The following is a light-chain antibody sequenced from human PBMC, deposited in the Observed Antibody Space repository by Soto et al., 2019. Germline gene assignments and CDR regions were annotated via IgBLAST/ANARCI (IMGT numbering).Light chain of an antibody. CDR2: GAS. J-gene: IGKJ2*01. V-gene: IGKV3-15*01. Sequence: ETVMTQSPATLSVSPGERATLSCRASQSVSSKLAWYQQKPGQAPRLLIYGASTRATGIPARFSGSGSGTEFTLTISSLQSEDFAVYYCQQYNNWPRTFGQWTKLEIK. CDR1: QSVSSK. CDR3: QQYNNWPRT.